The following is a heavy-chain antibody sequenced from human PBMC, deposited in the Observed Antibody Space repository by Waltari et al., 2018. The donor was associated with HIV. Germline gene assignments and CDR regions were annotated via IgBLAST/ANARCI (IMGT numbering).Heavy chain of an antibody. J-gene: IGHJ6*02. CDR1: GGTFSSYA. Sequence: QVQLVQSGAEVKKPGSSVKVSCKASGGTFSSYAISWVRQAPGQGLEWMAWIIPIFGTANYAQNVQGRVTITADESTSTAYMELSSLRSEDTAVYYCARHMATIPYYYGMDVWGQGTTVTVSS. D-gene: IGHD5-12*01. CDR3: ARHMATIPYYYGMDV. V-gene: IGHV1-69*12. CDR2: IIPIFGTA.